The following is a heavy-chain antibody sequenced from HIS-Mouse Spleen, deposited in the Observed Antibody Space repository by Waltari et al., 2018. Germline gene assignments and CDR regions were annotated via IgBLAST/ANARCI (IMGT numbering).Heavy chain of an antibody. CDR3: AREIPYSSSWYDWYFDL. CDR2: IYYSGST. D-gene: IGHD6-13*01. CDR1: GGSLSSSSSY. J-gene: IGHJ2*01. Sequence: QLQLQESGPGLVKPSATLSLTCTVSGGSLSSSSSYWVWIRQPPGKGLEWIGSIYYSGSTYYNPSLKSRVTISVDTSKNQFSLKLSSVTAADTAVYYCAREIPYSSSWYDWYFDLWGRGTLVTVSS. V-gene: IGHV4-39*07.